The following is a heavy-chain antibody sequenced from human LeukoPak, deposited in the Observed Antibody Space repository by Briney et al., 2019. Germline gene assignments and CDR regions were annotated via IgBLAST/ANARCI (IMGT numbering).Heavy chain of an antibody. CDR2: IYYSGST. CDR1: GGSISSYY. D-gene: IGHD1-26*01. J-gene: IGHJ3*02. V-gene: IGHV4-59*01. Sequence: SETLSLTCTVSGGSISSYYWSWIRQPPGKGLEWIGYIYYSGSTNYNPSLKSQVTISVDTSKNQFSLKLSSVTAADTAVYYCARYSGSWGAFDIWGQGTMVTVSS. CDR3: ARYSGSWGAFDI.